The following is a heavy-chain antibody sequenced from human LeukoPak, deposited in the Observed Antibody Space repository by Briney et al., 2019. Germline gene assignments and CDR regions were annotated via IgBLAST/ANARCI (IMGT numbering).Heavy chain of an antibody. CDR2: FDPEDGET. CDR1: GYTLTELS. J-gene: IGHJ4*02. V-gene: IGHV1-24*01. D-gene: IGHD3-22*01. CDR3: ARPNSSGYYYMLDY. Sequence: ASVKVSCKVSGYTLTELSMHWVRQAPGKGLEWMGGFDPEDGETIYAQKFQGRVTMTEDTSTDTAYMELSSLRSEDTVVYYCARPNSSGYYYMLDYWGQGTLVTVSS.